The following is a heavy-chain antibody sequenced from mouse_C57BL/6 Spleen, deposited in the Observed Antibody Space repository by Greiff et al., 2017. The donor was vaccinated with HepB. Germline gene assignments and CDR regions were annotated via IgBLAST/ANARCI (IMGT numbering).Heavy chain of an antibody. CDR2: IYPGDGDT. Sequence: VQLQQSGPELVKPGASVKISCKASGYAFSSSWMNWVKQRPGKGLEWIGRIYPGDGDTNYNGKFKGKATLTADKSSSTAYMQLSSLTSEDSAVYFCARAGLLHYFDYWGQGTTLTVSS. V-gene: IGHV1-82*01. J-gene: IGHJ2*01. D-gene: IGHD1-1*01. CDR1: GYAFSSSW. CDR3: ARAGLLHYFDY.